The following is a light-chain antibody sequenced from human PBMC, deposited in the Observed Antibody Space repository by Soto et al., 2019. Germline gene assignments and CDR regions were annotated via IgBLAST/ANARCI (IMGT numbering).Light chain of an antibody. CDR3: QQYDNWPLT. Sequence: EILMTQSPATLSVSPGERASLSCRASQSVSSNLAWYQQKPGQAPRFLIYGASTRATGIPARFSGSGSGTEFTPTISSLQSEDFAVYYCQQYDNWPLTFGGGNKWIS. V-gene: IGKV3-15*01. CDR1: QSVSSN. CDR2: GAS. J-gene: IGKJ4*02.